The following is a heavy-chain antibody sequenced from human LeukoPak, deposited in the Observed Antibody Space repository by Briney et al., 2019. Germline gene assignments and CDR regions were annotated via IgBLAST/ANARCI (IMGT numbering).Heavy chain of an antibody. Sequence: GGSLRLSCAASGFTFSSYDMSWVRQAPGKGLEWVSAISGGGGSTYYADSVKGRFTISRDNSKNTLYLQMNSLRAEDTAVYYCAKVLSPWGYSSSEPYDYRAQGTLVTVSS. CDR2: ISGGGGST. CDR3: AKVLSPWGYSSSEPYDY. J-gene: IGHJ4*02. CDR1: GFTFSSYD. D-gene: IGHD6-13*01. V-gene: IGHV3-23*01.